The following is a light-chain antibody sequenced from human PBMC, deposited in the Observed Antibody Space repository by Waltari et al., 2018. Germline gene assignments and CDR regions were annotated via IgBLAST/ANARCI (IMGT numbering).Light chain of an antibody. CDR1: ACSSIN. CDR3: HQYNNRPPYT. Sequence: TQYPATLSVPLGERVPHTCSASACSSINLALYPQNPGLPPSLIIHGASKRATGVPARFAGSGSRTEFTLTITSLQSEDIAVYYCHQYNNRPPYTFGQGTKLEIK. V-gene: IGKV3-15*01. J-gene: IGKJ2*01. CDR2: GAS.